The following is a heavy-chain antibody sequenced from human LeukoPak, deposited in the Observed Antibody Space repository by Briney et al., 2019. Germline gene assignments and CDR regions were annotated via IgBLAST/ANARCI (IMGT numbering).Heavy chain of an antibody. CDR3: AXEKDRXXXGGSCYFAGMDV. V-gene: IGHV3-9*01. CDR2: ISWNSGSI. CDR1: GFIFNNYA. Sequence: GGSLRLSCAGSGFIFNNYAMHWVRQPPGKGLEWVSGISWNSGSIDYADSVKGRFTISRDNAKNSLYLQMNSLRAEDTDVYYXAXEKDRXXXGGSCYFAGMDVWGQGTTVTVSS. D-gene: IGHD2-15*01. J-gene: IGHJ6*02.